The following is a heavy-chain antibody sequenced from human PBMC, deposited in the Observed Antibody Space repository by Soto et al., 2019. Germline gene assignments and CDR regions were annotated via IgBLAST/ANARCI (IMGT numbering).Heavy chain of an antibody. Sequence: QVQLVESGGGVVQPGRSLRLSCAASGFTFRSYGMHWVRQAPGKGLEWVAVIWYDGSNKYYADSVKGRFTIFRDNXKNTLYLQMNSLRAEDTAVYYCARDPYTSSTSFDYWGLGTLVTVSS. CDR1: GFTFRSYG. CDR2: IWYDGSNK. CDR3: ARDPYTSSTSFDY. D-gene: IGHD1-20*01. J-gene: IGHJ4*02. V-gene: IGHV3-33*01.